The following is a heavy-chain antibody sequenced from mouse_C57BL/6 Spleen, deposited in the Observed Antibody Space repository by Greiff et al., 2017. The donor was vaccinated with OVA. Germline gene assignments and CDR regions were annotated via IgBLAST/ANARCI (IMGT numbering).Heavy chain of an antibody. V-gene: IGHV2-2*01. CDR1: GFSLTSYG. CDR2: IWSGGST. Sequence: QVQLKESGPGLVQPSQSLSITCTVSGFSLTSYGVHWVRQSPGKGLEWLGVIWSGGSTDYNAAFISRLSISKDNSKSQVFFKMNSLQADDTAIYYCARKSDYDYDEGFAYWGQGTLVTVSA. D-gene: IGHD2-4*01. J-gene: IGHJ3*01. CDR3: ARKSDYDYDEGFAY.